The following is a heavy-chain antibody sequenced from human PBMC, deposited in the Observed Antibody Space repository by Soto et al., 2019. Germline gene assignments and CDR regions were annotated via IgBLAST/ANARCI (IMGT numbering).Heavy chain of an antibody. CDR3: ARAATDIVAMIRVGWFDP. J-gene: IGHJ5*02. CDR2: IYYSGST. D-gene: IGHD5-12*01. Sequence: QVQLQESGPGLVKPSQTLSLTCTVSGGSISSGDYYWSWIRQLPGKGLEWIGYIYYSGSTYYNPSLKSRVTISVDTSKNQFSLKLSSVTATDTAVYYCARAATDIVAMIRVGWFDPWGQGTLVTVSS. V-gene: IGHV4-30-4*01. CDR1: GGSISSGDYY.